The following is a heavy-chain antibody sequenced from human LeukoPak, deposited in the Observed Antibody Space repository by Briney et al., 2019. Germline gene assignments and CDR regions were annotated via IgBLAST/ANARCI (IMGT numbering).Heavy chain of an antibody. CDR3: ARGLITMVRGVITLNDY. D-gene: IGHD3-10*01. Sequence: ASVKVSCKASGYTFTSYYMHWVRQAPGQGLEWMGIINPSGGSTSYAQKFQGRVTMTRDTSTSTVYMELRSLRSDDTAVYYCARGLITMVRGVITLNDYWGQGTLVTVSS. J-gene: IGHJ4*02. CDR2: INPSGGST. CDR1: GYTFTSYY. V-gene: IGHV1-46*01.